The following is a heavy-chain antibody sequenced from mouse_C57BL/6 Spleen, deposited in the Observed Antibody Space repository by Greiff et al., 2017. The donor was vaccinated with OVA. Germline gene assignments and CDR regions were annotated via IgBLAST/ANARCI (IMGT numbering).Heavy chain of an antibody. D-gene: IGHD2-14*01. CDR1: GYTFTSYW. Sequence: QVQLQQSGAELVKPGASVKLSCKASGYTFTSYWMHWVQQRPGQGLEWIGYINPGCGYTNYNQKFKGKATLTADQSSSTAYMQLSSLTYEDSAVYDCARGGEYDGHWAMDYWGQGTSVTVSS. CDR2: INPGCGYT. CDR3: ARGGEYDGHWAMDY. J-gene: IGHJ4*01. V-gene: IGHV1-7*01.